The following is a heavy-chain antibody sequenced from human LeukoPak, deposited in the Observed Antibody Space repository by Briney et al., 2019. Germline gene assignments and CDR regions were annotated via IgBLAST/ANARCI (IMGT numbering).Heavy chain of an antibody. D-gene: IGHD1-26*01. J-gene: IGHJ4*02. CDR3: ARAPTGSHVDC. Sequence: SETLSLTCTVSGDSISSNYWSWIRQPAGKGLEWIGRMSTSGGTSYNPSLTSRVTISVDKSKNHFSLNLNSVTAADTAVYYCARAPTGSHVDCWGQGTLVTVSS. V-gene: IGHV4-4*07. CDR2: MSTSGGT. CDR1: GDSISSNY.